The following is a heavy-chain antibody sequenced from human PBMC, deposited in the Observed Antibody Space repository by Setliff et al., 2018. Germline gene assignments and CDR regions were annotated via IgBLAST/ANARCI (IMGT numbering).Heavy chain of an antibody. CDR1: GGSFSGYY. CDR3: ARAMITFGGVIAPFKH. V-gene: IGHV4-34*01. J-gene: IGHJ1*01. CDR2: INHSGST. Sequence: SETLSLTCAVYGGSFSGYYWSWIRQPPGKGLEWIGEINHSGSTNYNPSLKRRVTISVDTSTNQFSLKLSSVTAADTAVYYGARAMITFGGVIAPFKHWGKGTLVTVSS. D-gene: IGHD3-16*02.